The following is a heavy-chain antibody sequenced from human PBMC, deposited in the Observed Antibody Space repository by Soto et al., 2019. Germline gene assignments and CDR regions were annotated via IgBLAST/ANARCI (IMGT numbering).Heavy chain of an antibody. CDR3: AAGLAGYCSSTSRAHYYYYMDV. D-gene: IGHD2-2*01. J-gene: IGHJ6*03. CDR2: IVVGSGNT. CDR1: GFTFTSSA. Sequence: QMQLVQSGPEVKKPGTSVKVSCKASGFTFTSSAMQWVRQARGQRLEWIGWIVVGSGNTNYAQKFQERVTITRDMSTSTAYMELSSLRSEDTAVYYCAAGLAGYCSSTSRAHYYYYMDVWGKGTTVTVSS. V-gene: IGHV1-58*02.